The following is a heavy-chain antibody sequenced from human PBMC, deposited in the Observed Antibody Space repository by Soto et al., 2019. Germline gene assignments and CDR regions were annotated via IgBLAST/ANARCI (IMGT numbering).Heavy chain of an antibody. D-gene: IGHD6-13*01. CDR1: GGTFSTYT. J-gene: IGHJ4*02. CDR3: AANRGHASSWYLDY. Sequence: QVQLVQSGAEVKKPGSSVKVSCKASGGTFSTYTITWVRQAPGQGLEWLGRIIPIVTVTNYAQNFQGRVTISADKATSTAYMELNSLTSDATAVYFCAANRGHASSWYLDYWGQGSLITVSS. CDR2: IIPIVTVT. V-gene: IGHV1-69*02.